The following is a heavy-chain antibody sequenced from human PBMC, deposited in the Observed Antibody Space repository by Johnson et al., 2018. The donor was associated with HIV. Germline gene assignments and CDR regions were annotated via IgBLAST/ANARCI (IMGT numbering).Heavy chain of an antibody. CDR3: ASGRVGGNDAFDI. CDR1: GFTFSSYA. V-gene: IGHV3-30-3*01. Sequence: QVQLVESGGGVVQPGRSLRLSCAASGFTFSSYAMHWVRQAPGKGLEWVAVISYDGSNKYYADSVKGRCTISRDNSKNTLYLQMNSLRAEDTAVYYCASGRVGGNDAFDIWGQGTMVTVSS. J-gene: IGHJ3*02. D-gene: IGHD2-15*01. CDR2: ISYDGSNK.